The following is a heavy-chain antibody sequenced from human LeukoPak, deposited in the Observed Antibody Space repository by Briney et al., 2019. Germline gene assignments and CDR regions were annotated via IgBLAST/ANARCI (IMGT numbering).Heavy chain of an antibody. V-gene: IGHV3-74*01. CDR1: GFTFSSYW. CDR3: ARDRGYYYYYGMDV. J-gene: IGHJ6*02. Sequence: PGGSLRLSCAASGFTFSSYWMPWVRQAPGKGLVWVSRINSDGSSTSYADSVKGRFTISRDNAKNTLYLQMNSLRAEDTAVYYCARDRGYYYYYGMDVWGQGTTVTVSS. CDR2: INSDGSST.